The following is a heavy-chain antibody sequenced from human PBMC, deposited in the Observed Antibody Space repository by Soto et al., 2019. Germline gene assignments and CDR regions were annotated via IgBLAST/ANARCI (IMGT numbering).Heavy chain of an antibody. J-gene: IGHJ1*01. CDR1: GFTFSNYG. CDR3: ARDRETLTDEYFQH. V-gene: IGHV3-33*01. Sequence: QVHLVESGGGVVQPGRSLRLSCAASGFTFSNYGMHWVRQAPGKGLEWVALIWYDGSNKYTVASVRGRFTISRYNSMNTLYLQMNSLRGEDTAVYYCARDRETLTDEYFQHWGRGTLVTVSP. D-gene: IGHD1-26*01. CDR2: IWYDGSNK.